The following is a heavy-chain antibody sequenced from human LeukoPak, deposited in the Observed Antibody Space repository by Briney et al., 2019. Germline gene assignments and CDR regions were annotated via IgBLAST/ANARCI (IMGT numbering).Heavy chain of an antibody. Sequence: GGSLRLSCAASGFTFGSYAMHWVRQAPGKGLEWVAVISYDGSNKYYADSVKGRFTISRDTSKNTLYLQVNSLRAEDTAVYYCAKGGGVISYYFDYWGQGTLVTVSS. CDR2: ISYDGSNK. CDR1: GFTFGSYA. J-gene: IGHJ4*02. CDR3: AKGGGVISYYFDY. V-gene: IGHV3-30-3*01. D-gene: IGHD3-10*01.